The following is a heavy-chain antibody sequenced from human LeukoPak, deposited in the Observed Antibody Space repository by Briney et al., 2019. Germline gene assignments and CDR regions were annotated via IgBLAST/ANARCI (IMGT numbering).Heavy chain of an antibody. V-gene: IGHV4-59*01. CDR1: GGSISSYY. Sequence: PSETLSLTCTVSGGSISSYYWSWIRQPPGKGLEWIGYIYYSGSTNYNPSLKSRVTISVDTSKNQFSLKLSSVTAADTAVYYCARGYSSSWPNYYYYGMDVWGQGTTVTVSS. D-gene: IGHD6-13*01. CDR2: IYYSGST. CDR3: ARGYSSSWPNYYYYGMDV. J-gene: IGHJ6*02.